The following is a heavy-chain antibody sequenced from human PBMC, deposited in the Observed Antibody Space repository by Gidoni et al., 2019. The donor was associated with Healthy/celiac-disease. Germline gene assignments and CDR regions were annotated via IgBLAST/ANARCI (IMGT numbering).Heavy chain of an antibody. CDR2: ISSSSSYI. D-gene: IGHD5-18*01. V-gene: IGHV3-21*01. CDR1: GFTFSSYS. J-gene: IGHJ6*02. Sequence: EVQLVESGGGLVKPGGSLRLSCAASGFTFSSYSMNWVRQAPGKGLEWVSSISSSSSYIYYADSVKGRFTISRDNAKNSLYLQMNSLRAEDTAVYYCARDLVDTAMASYGMDVWGQGTTVTVSS. CDR3: ARDLVDTAMASYGMDV.